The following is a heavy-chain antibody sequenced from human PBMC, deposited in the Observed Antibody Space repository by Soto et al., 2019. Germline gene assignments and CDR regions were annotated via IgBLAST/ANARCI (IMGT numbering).Heavy chain of an antibody. CDR1: GGSISSGDYY. CDR2: IYYSGST. V-gene: IGHV4-30-4*01. J-gene: IGHJ4*02. Sequence: QVQLQESGPGLVKPSQTLSLTCTVSGGSISSGDYYWSWIRQPPGKGLEWIGYIYYSGSTYYNPSLKSRVTISVDTSKTQFSLKLSSVTAADTAVYYCARVVDTAMAPGLALDYWGQGTLVTVSS. CDR3: ARVVDTAMAPGLALDY. D-gene: IGHD5-18*01.